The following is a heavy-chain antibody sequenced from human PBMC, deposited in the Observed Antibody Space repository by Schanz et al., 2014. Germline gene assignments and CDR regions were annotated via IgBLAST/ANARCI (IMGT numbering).Heavy chain of an antibody. J-gene: IGHJ4*02. CDR1: GFNFSDYA. V-gene: IGHV3-66*01. Sequence: GQLVESGGGVVQPGKSLRLSCAASGFNFSDYAMCWVRQAPGKGLEWVSFIYIGGNTYYADSVKGRFTISRDNSKNTVYIQMNSLRAEDTAVYYCARGGPAYYFDDWGQGTLVTVSS. CDR2: IYIGGNT. CDR3: ARGGPAYYFDD.